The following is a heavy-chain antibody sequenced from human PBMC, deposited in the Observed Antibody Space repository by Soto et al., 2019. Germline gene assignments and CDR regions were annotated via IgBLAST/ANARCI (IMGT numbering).Heavy chain of an antibody. CDR2: IYHSGST. J-gene: IGHJ4*02. CDR1: GGSISSGGYS. V-gene: IGHV4-30-2*01. D-gene: IGHD5-18*01. CDR3: ARGVPVWLTTKGYFDY. Sequence: PSETLSLTCAVSGGSISSGGYSWSWIRQPPGKGLEWIGYIYHSGSTYYNPSLKSRVTISVDRSKNQFSLKLSSVPAADTAVYYCARGVPVWLTTKGYFDYWGQGTLVTVSS.